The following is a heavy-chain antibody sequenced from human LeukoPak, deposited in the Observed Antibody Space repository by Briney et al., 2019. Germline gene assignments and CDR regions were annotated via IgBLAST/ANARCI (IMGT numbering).Heavy chain of an antibody. J-gene: IGHJ4*02. Sequence: SETLSLTCTVSGGSISSGDYYWSWIRQPPGKGLEWIGYIYYSGSTYYNPSLKSRVTISVDTSKNQFSLKLSSVTAADTAVYYCARRSRYYDSSGYYQFDYWGQGTLVTVSS. CDR3: ARRSRYYDSSGYYQFDY. CDR2: IYYSGST. D-gene: IGHD3-22*01. CDR1: GGSISSGDYY. V-gene: IGHV4-30-4*08.